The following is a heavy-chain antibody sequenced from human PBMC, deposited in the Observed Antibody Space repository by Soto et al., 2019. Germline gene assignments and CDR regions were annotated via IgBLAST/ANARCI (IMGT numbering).Heavy chain of an antibody. Sequence: SETLSLTCTVSGDSISNYYWSWIRQSPGKGLEWIGDMHYSGDTNYNPSLKSRVTMSIDTYKNQFSLRLTSVTAADRAVYYCARDRTAKFAPYWHFDLWGRGTLVTVSS. CDR2: MHYSGDT. J-gene: IGHJ2*01. D-gene: IGHD2-21*02. CDR1: GDSISNYY. CDR3: ARDRTAKFAPYWHFDL. V-gene: IGHV4-59*01.